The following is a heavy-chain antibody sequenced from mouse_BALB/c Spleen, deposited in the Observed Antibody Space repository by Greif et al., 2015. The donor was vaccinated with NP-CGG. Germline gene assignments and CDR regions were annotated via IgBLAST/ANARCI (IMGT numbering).Heavy chain of an antibody. V-gene: IGHV1S127*01. CDR1: GYTFTSYW. CDR2: IDPSNSET. Sequence: QVQLQQSGPELVRPGASVKMSCKASGYTFTSYWMHWVKQRPGQGLEWIGMIDPSNSETRLNQKFKDKATLNVDKSSNTSYIQLSSLRAEDSTVYYCARSRGDGSSCLACWSQVTRVTVSA. J-gene: IGHJ3*01. CDR3: ARSRGDGSSCLAC. D-gene: IGHD1-1*01.